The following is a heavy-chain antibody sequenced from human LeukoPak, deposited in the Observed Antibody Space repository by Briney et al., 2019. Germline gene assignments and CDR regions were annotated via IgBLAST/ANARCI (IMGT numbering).Heavy chain of an antibody. D-gene: IGHD6-19*01. V-gene: IGHV1-2*06. CDR2: INPNSGGT. CDR1: GYTFTGYY. CDR3: ARLRRSSGWYYFDY. Sequence: ASVKLSCNASGYTFTGYYMHWVRQAPGQGLEWMGRINPNSGGTNYAQKFQGRVTMTRDTSISTAYMELSRLRSDDTAVYYCARLRRSSGWYYFDYWGQGTLVTVSS. J-gene: IGHJ4*02.